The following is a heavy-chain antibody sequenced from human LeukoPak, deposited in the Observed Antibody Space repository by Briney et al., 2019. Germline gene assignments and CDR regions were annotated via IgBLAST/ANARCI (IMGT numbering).Heavy chain of an antibody. CDR2: ISAYNGNT. Sequence: ASAKVSCKASSYTFTSYGISWVRQAPGQGLEWMGWISAYNGNTNYAQKLQGRVTMTTDTSTSTAYMELRSLRSDDTAVYYCARAEGYYDSSGYYYLDYWGQGTLVTVSS. V-gene: IGHV1-18*01. J-gene: IGHJ4*02. D-gene: IGHD3-22*01. CDR1: SYTFTSYG. CDR3: ARAEGYYDSSGYYYLDY.